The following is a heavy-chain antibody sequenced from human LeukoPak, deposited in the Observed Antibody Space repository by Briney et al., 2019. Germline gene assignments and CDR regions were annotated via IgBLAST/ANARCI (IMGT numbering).Heavy chain of an antibody. D-gene: IGHD1-26*01. CDR3: ASASGSYAASYDY. J-gene: IGHJ4*02. CDR1: GFTFSSYS. Sequence: PGGSLRLSCAASGFTFSSYSMNWVRQAPGKGLEWVSYISSSSSTIYYADSVKGRFTISRDNAKNSLYLQMNSVRAEDTAVYYCASASGSYAASYDYWGQGTLVTVSS. CDR2: ISSSSSTI. V-gene: IGHV3-48*01.